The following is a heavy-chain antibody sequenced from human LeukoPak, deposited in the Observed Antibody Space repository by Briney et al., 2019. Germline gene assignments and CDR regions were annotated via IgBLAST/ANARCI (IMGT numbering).Heavy chain of an antibody. Sequence: GGSLRLSCAASGFSFSDSYMSWIRQAPGKGLEWVSYISSSSTYINYADSVKGRFTFSRDTAKNSLYLQMNSLRAEDTAVYYCARAEVVSYYYDSSGYYHHWGQGTLVTVSS. D-gene: IGHD3-22*01. V-gene: IGHV3-11*06. CDR1: GFSFSDSY. CDR2: ISSSSTYI. CDR3: ARAEVVSYYYDSSGYYHH. J-gene: IGHJ5*02.